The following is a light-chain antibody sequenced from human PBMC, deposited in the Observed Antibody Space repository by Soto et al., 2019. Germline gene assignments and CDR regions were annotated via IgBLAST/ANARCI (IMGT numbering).Light chain of an antibody. V-gene: IGKV1-6*01. CDR3: LQDYSYPRT. CDR1: QGIRNE. Sequence: AIQMTQSPSSLSASVGDRVTITCRASQGIRNELGWYQQKPGEAPKLLIYAASSLQSGVPLRFSGSGSGTDFTLTINSLQPEDFATYYCLQDYSYPRTFGQGTRVEVK. CDR2: AAS. J-gene: IGKJ1*01.